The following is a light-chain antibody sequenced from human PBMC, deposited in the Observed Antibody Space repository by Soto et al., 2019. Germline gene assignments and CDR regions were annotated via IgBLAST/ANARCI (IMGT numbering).Light chain of an antibody. CDR1: QTVSSTY. Sequence: EIVLTQSPGTLSFSPVERSTLSCRPSQTVSSTYFAWYQQRPGQAPRLLFSDASTRATGIPDRFSCSGSGRDFTLTISRPEPEDSAVYYCQQFGSSPINCGQGTRRENK. V-gene: IGKV3-20*01. CDR3: QQFGSSPIN. CDR2: DAS. J-gene: IGKJ5*01.